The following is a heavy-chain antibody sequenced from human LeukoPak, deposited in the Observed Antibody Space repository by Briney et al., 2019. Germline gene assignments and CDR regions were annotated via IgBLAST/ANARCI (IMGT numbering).Heavy chain of an antibody. CDR1: GFTFTTYG. J-gene: IGHJ4*02. CDR2: IGGSGTRT. CDR3: AKDSHWILFDD. V-gene: IGHV3-23*01. D-gene: IGHD2-2*03. Sequence: GGYLRLSCSASGFTFTTYGMSWVRQAPGKGLEWVSGIGGSGTRTYYADSVKGRFTISRDNSKNTLYLQMNSLRDEDTAVYYCAKDSHWILFDDWGQGTLVTVSS.